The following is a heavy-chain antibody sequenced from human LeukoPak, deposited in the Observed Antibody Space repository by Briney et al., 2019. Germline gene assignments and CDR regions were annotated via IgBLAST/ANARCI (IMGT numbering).Heavy chain of an antibody. V-gene: IGHV4-39*01. CDR2: IYYLGST. CDR1: GGSISSNSYY. Sequence: SETLSLTCNVSGGSISSNSYYWAWIRQPPGKGLEWIGSIYYLGSTYYSPSLQSRLTISVDTSRNRFSLKLTSVTAADTAVYFCARVTGQQLVQVDNWLDPWGQGTLVIVSS. CDR3: ARVTGQQLVQVDNWLDP. D-gene: IGHD6-13*01. J-gene: IGHJ5*02.